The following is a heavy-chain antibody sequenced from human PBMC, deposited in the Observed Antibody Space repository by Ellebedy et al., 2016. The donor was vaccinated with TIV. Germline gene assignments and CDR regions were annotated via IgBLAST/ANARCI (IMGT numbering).Heavy chain of an antibody. CDR2: FYPGDSAT. J-gene: IGHJ4*02. Sequence: GESLKISCRGSGDTFTNYWIAWVRQLPGKGLEWMGIFYPGDSATRSSPSFQGHVTISADASISTAYLQFNSLEASDTAVYFCARCTLGSGSDSWGQGTLVTVSS. D-gene: IGHD7-27*01. CDR3: ARCTLGSGSDS. CDR1: GDTFTNYW. V-gene: IGHV5-51*01.